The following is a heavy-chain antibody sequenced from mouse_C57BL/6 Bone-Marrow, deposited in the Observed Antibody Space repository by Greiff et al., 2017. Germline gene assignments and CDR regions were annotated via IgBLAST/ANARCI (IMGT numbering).Heavy chain of an antibody. V-gene: IGHV5-6*01. CDR1: GFTFSSYG. CDR3: ACRSPVYAMDY. CDR2: IGSGGSYT. Sequence: EVQVVESGGDLVKPGGSLKLSCAASGFTFSSYGMSWVRQTPDKRLEWVATIGSGGSYTYYPDSVKGRFTMSKDNANNTLYLQMSRLTSEDTAMYYCACRSPVYAMDYWGQGTSVTVAS. J-gene: IGHJ4*01.